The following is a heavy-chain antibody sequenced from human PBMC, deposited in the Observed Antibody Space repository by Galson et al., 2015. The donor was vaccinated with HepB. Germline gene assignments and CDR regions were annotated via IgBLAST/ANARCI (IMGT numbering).Heavy chain of an antibody. D-gene: IGHD2-2*01. CDR3: ARESRDIVVVPAADHALMDV. V-gene: IGHV4-34*01. CDR2: INHSGST. J-gene: IGHJ6*02. CDR1: GGSFSGYY. Sequence: SETLSLTCAVYGGSFSGYYWSWIRQPPGKGLEWIGEINHSGSTNYNPSLKSRVTISADTSKNQFSLKLSSVTAADTAVYYCARESRDIVVVPAADHALMDVWGQGTTVTVSS.